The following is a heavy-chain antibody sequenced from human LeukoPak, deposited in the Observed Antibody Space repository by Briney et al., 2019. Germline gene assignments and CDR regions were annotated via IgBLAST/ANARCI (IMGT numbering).Heavy chain of an antibody. CDR2: MWFGATT. D-gene: IGHD1-26*01. Sequence: SETLSLTCTVSGDSISSSNSYWGWVRQPPGKGLEWIGSMWFGATTSYDPSLKSRVTISIDPSKNQFSLKLSSVTAADTALYYCARGRRGSYFQDYWGQGTLVTVSS. CDR1: GDSISSSNSY. V-gene: IGHV4-39*07. CDR3: ARGRRGSYFQDY. J-gene: IGHJ4*02.